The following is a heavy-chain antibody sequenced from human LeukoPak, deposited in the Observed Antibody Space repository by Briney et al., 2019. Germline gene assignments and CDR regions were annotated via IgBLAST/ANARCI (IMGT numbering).Heavy chain of an antibody. CDR1: GFTFSSYS. CDR2: ISSSSSTI. V-gene: IGHV3-48*04. Sequence: PGGSLRLSCAASGFTFSSYSMNWVRQAPGKGLEWVSYISSSSSTIYYADSVKGRFTISRDNARNSLYLQMNSLRAEDTAIYYCARAEALKFRDFDYWGQGTLVTVSS. CDR3: ARAEALKFRDFDY. J-gene: IGHJ4*02.